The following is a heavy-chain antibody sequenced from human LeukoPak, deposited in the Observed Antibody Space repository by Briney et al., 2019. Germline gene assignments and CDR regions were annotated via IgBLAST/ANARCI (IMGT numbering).Heavy chain of an antibody. V-gene: IGHV3-30*02. CDR1: GFTFSSYG. D-gene: IGHD5-18*01. CDR3: AKVAGYSYDWIDY. Sequence: PGGSLRLSCAASGFTFSSYGIHWVRQAPGKGLEWVAFIRDDGSNKDYADFVKGRFTISRDNSKNTLYLQMNSLRAEDTAVYYCAKVAGYSYDWIDYRGQGTLVTVSS. CDR2: IRDDGSNK. J-gene: IGHJ4*02.